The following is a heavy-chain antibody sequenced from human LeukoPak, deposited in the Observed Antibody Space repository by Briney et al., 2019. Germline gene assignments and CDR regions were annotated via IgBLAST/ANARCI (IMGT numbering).Heavy chain of an antibody. CDR3: ARDPPKYYYDSSGYYYVLGDFDY. J-gene: IGHJ4*02. V-gene: IGHV3-48*04. CDR2: ITTGGSTT. Sequence: GGSLRLSCAASGFTFSSYSMNWVRQAPGKGLEWVSYITTGGSTTYYADSVNGRFTISRDNAKNSLYLQMNSLRAEDTAVYYCARDPPKYYYDSSGYYYVLGDFDYWGQGTLVTVSS. D-gene: IGHD3-22*01. CDR1: GFTFSSYS.